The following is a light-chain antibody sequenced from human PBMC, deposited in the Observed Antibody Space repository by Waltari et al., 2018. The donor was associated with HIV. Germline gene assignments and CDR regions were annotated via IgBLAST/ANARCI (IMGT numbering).Light chain of an antibody. Sequence: LVLTQSTPSLPVTPVEPASISCSSSQSLLHKNGYNYLDWYVQKPGLSPQLLIYLGSSRAPGVPDRFSGDGSGTNFTLKISRLQTQDVGVYYCMQGLQTRAYTFGQGTKLQIK. CDR2: LGS. V-gene: IGKV2-28*01. CDR3: MQGLQTRAYT. CDR1: QSLLHKNGYNY. J-gene: IGKJ2*01.